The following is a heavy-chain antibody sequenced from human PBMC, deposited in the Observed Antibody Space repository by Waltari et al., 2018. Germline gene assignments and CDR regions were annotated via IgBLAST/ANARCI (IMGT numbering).Heavy chain of an antibody. D-gene: IGHD1-26*01. J-gene: IGHJ1*01. CDR2: IIPIFGTA. V-gene: IGHV1-69*01. CDR3: ARDRLRGSYGLNFQH. Sequence: QVQLVQSGAEVQKPGSSVKVSCKASGGTFSSYAISWVRPAPGQGLEWMGGIIPIFGTANYAQKFQGRVTITADESTSTAYMELSSLRSEDTAVYYCARDRLRGSYGLNFQHWGQGTLVTVSS. CDR1: GGTFSSYA.